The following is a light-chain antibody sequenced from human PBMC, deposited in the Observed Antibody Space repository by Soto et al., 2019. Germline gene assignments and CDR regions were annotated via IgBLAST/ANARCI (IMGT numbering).Light chain of an antibody. Sequence: EIVLPQSPATLSLSPGERATLSCRASQSVSRYLAWYQQRPGQAPRLLISDASNRATGVPARFSGTGSGTDFTLTISSLEPEDFAVYYCQQRTNWPLTFGGGTKVEIK. CDR2: DAS. V-gene: IGKV3-11*01. J-gene: IGKJ4*01. CDR1: QSVSRY. CDR3: QQRTNWPLT.